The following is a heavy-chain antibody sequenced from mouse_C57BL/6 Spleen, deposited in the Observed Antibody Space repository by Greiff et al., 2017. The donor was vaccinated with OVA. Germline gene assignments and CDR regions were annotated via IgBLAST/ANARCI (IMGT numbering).Heavy chain of an antibody. CDR1: GFNIKDYY. CDR2: IDPEDGET. D-gene: IGHD1-1*01. J-gene: IGHJ1*03. V-gene: IGHV14-2*01. Sequence: VQLQQSGAELVKPGASVKLSCTASGFNIKDYYMHWVKQRTEQGLEWIGRIDPEDGETKYAPKFQGKATITADTSSTTAYLQRSSLTSEDTAVYYCARRRTTVVEYFEVWGTGTTVTVSS. CDR3: ARRRTTVVEYFEV.